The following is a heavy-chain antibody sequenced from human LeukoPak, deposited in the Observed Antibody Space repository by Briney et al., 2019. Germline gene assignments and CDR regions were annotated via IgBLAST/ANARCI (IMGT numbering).Heavy chain of an antibody. V-gene: IGHV3-23*01. CDR3: ARDDFGGTAQG. J-gene: IGHJ4*02. D-gene: IGHD4-23*01. CDR1: GFTFSSYA. CDR2: ISGSGGST. Sequence: GGSLRLSCAASGFTFSSYAMSWVRQAPGKGLEWVSAISGSGGSTYYADSVKGRFTISRDNSKNTLYLQMNSLRAEDTAVYYCARDDFGGTAQGWGQGTLVTVSS.